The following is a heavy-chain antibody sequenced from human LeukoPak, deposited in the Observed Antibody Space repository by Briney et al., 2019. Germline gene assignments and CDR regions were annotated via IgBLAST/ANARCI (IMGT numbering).Heavy chain of an antibody. CDR2: INPNSGGT. J-gene: IGHJ6*03. CDR3: ARGHYRPGVYMDV. Sequence: ASVKVSCKASGYTFTGYYMHWLRQAPGQGLEWMGWINPNSGGTNYAQNFQGRVTMSRDTSISTAYMELNLLRPDDTAVYSCARGHYRPGVYMDVWGKGTTVTVSS. D-gene: IGHD3-10*01. CDR1: GYTFTGYY. V-gene: IGHV1-2*02.